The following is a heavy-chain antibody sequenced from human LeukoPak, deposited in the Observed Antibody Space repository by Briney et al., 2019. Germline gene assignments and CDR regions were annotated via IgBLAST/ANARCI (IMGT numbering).Heavy chain of an antibody. D-gene: IGHD1-26*01. CDR1: GFTFSSYG. V-gene: IGHV3-33*01. J-gene: IGHJ5*02. Sequence: PGRSLRLSCAASGFTFSSYGIHWVRQAPGKGLEWVAVIWYDGSNKYYADSVKGRFTNSRDNSKNTLYLQMNSLRAEDTAVYYCARDSEPFTEYTNSGSYSSWFDPWGQGTLVTVSS. CDR2: IWYDGSNK. CDR3: ARDSEPFTEYTNSGSYSSWFDP.